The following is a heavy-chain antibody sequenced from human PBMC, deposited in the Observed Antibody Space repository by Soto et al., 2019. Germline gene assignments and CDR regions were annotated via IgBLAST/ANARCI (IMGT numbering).Heavy chain of an antibody. CDR1: GDSISSNNYY. Sequence: SETLSLTCTVSGDSISSNNYYWAWIRQPPGKGLEWIGNIYYSGSTYYNPSLKSRVIISVDTSKNQFSLKLSSVTAADTAVHYCARLSRSYCGGGNCYINAFDIWGQGKMVTVSS. CDR2: IYYSGST. J-gene: IGHJ3*02. CDR3: ARLSRSYCGGGNCYINAFDI. V-gene: IGHV4-39*01. D-gene: IGHD2-15*01.